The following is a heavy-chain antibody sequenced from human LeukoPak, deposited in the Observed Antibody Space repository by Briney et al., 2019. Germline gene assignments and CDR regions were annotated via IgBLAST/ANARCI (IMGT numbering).Heavy chain of an antibody. Sequence: PGGSLRLSCAASRFTFSSYGMHWVRQAPGKGLEWVAFIRYDGSNKYYADSVKGRFTISRDNSKNTLYLQMNSLRAEDTAVYYCAKDPTFLDLGYYSSTSCYHHYFDYWGQGTLVTVSS. V-gene: IGHV3-30*02. J-gene: IGHJ4*02. CDR3: AKDPTFLDLGYYSSTSCYHHYFDY. CDR2: IRYDGSNK. D-gene: IGHD2-2*01. CDR1: RFTFSSYG.